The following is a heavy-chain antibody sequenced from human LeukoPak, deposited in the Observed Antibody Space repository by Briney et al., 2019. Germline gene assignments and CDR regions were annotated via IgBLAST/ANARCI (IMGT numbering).Heavy chain of an antibody. CDR2: ISSSGSTI. J-gene: IGHJ5*02. D-gene: IGHD2-21*02. V-gene: IGHV3-11*01. CDR3: ARQLLDCGGDCYVVGNWFDP. Sequence: GGSLRLSCAASGFTFSDYYMSWIRQAPGKGLEWVSYISSSGSTIYYADSVKGRFTISRDNAKNSLYLQMNSLRAEDTAAYYCARQLLDCGGDCYVVGNWFDPWGQGTLVTVSS. CDR1: GFTFSDYY.